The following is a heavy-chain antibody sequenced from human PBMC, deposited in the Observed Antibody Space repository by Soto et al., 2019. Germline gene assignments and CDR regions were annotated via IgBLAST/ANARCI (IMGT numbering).Heavy chain of an antibody. CDR2: INHSGST. V-gene: IGHV4-34*01. J-gene: IGHJ4*01. Sequence: PSETLSLTGALYGGSFSGYYWCWIRQPPRKGLQWIGEINHSGSTNYNPSLKSRVTISVDTSKNQFSLKLSSVTAADTAVYYCARDPQLRSIAVAGTKKFEYWGHGTLVTLSS. CDR3: ARDPQLRSIAVAGTKKFEY. D-gene: IGHD6-19*01. CDR1: GGSFSGYY.